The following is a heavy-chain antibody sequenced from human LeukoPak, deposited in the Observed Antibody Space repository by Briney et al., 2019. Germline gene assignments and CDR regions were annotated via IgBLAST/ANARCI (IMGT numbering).Heavy chain of an antibody. Sequence: SETLSLTCAVYGGSFSGYYWSWIRQPPGKGLEWIGEINRSGSTNYNPSLKSRVTISVDTSKNQFSLKLSSVTAADTAVYYCARELLWFGEFPDAFDIWGQGTMVTVSS. J-gene: IGHJ3*02. CDR1: GGSFSGYY. V-gene: IGHV4-34*01. CDR2: INRSGST. CDR3: ARELLWFGEFPDAFDI. D-gene: IGHD3-10*01.